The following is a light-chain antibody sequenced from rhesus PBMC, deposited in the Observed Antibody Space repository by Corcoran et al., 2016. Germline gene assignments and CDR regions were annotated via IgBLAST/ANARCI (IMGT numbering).Light chain of an antibody. CDR3: LQYNSNPFT. V-gene: IGKV1-22*01. CDR2: KAS. J-gene: IGKJ3*01. Sequence: DIQMTQSPSSLSASLGDTVTITCQASQGISSWLAWYQQTPGKAPKLLIYKASSLTDGVPSRVSGSGHGTNFTLTISSLQPEDFVTYYCLQYNSNPFTFGPGTKLDLK. CDR1: QGISSW.